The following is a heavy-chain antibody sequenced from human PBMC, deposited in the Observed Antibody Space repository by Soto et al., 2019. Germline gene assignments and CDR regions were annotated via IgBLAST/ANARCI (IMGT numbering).Heavy chain of an antibody. CDR3: AKDLTEDYYYYGMDV. Sequence: PGGSLRLSCAASGFTFSSYGMHWVRQAPGKGLECVAVISYDGSNKYYAENVKGRFTISRDNSKNTLYLQMNSLRAEDTAVYYCAKDLTEDYYYYGMDVWGQGTAVTVSS. V-gene: IGHV3-30*18. CDR2: ISYDGSNK. CDR1: GFTFSSYG. J-gene: IGHJ6*02.